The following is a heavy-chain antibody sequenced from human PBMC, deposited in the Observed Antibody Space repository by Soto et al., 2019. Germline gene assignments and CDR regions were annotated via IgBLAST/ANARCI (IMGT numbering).Heavy chain of an antibody. D-gene: IGHD1-1*01. CDR1: GFTFSSYG. Sequence: GGSLRLSCAASGFTFSSYGMHWVRQAPGKGLEWVAVIWYDGSNKYYADSVKGRFTISRDNSKNTLYLQMNSLRAEDTAVYYCARSVTTGTTFGESLYFDYWGQGTLVTVSS. V-gene: IGHV3-33*01. J-gene: IGHJ4*02. CDR2: IWYDGSNK. CDR3: ARSVTTGTTFGESLYFDY.